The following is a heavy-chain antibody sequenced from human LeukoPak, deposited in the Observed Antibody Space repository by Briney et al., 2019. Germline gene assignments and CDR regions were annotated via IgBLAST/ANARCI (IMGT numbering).Heavy chain of an antibody. V-gene: IGHV1-46*01. CDR2: ISTSGGST. J-gene: IGHJ4*02. CDR1: GYTFTSYY. Sequence: ASDKVSCKASGYTFTSYYVHCVRRAPGHGLECRGIISTSGGSTSYAQKFQGRVTMTSDTSTSTVYMELSSLGSEDTAVYYCARDGVPYYDSSGYHFDYWGQGTLVTVSS. CDR3: ARDGVPYYDSSGYHFDY. D-gene: IGHD3-22*01.